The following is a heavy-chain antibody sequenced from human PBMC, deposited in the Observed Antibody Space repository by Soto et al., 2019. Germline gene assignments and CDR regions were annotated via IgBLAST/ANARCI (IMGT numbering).Heavy chain of an antibody. D-gene: IGHD4-17*01. CDR2: ISYSGNT. Sequence: QVQLHESGPGLVKPSQTLSLTCTVSGGSISSDDYYWSWIRQPPGKGLEWIGYISYSGNTYYNPSLQSRVAVSVDTSKNQFSLKLISVTATDTAVYYCARASTLTTAARFDSWGQGALVTVSS. CDR1: GGSISSDDYY. CDR3: ARASTLTTAARFDS. J-gene: IGHJ4*02. V-gene: IGHV4-30-4*01.